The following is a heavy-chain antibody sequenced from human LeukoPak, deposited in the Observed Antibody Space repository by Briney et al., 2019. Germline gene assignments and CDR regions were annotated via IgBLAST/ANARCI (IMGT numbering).Heavy chain of an antibody. Sequence: VASVKVSCKASGYTFTSYDINWVRQATGQGLEWMGWMNPNSGNTGYAQKFQGRVTMTRNTSISTAYMELSSLRAEDTAVYYCAGPMTTVTTGDAFDIWGQGTMVTVSS. CDR3: AGPMTTVTTGDAFDI. J-gene: IGHJ3*02. CDR2: MNPNSGNT. D-gene: IGHD4-17*01. CDR1: GYTFTSYD. V-gene: IGHV1-8*01.